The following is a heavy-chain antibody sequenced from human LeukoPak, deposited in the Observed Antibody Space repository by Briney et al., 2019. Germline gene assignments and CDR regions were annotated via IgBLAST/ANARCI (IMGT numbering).Heavy chain of an antibody. V-gene: IGHV3-74*01. CDR1: GFTFGDYA. CDR3: ARGRPHGNDY. Sequence: GGSLRLSCTVSGFTFGDYAINWVRQAPGKGLVWVSRIASDGSSTTYADSVKGRFSISGDNAKNTLYLQMNSLRVEDTAVYYCARGRPHGNDYWGQGTLVTVSS. D-gene: IGHD4-23*01. J-gene: IGHJ4*02. CDR2: IASDGSST.